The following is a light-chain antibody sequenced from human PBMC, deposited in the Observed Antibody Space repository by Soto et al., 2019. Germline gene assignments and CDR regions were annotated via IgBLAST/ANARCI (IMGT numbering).Light chain of an antibody. CDR1: QTITNY. J-gene: IGKJ5*01. V-gene: IGKV1-9*01. Sequence: DIQMTQSPSSLSASVGDRVTITCRASQTITNYLNWYQYKPGKAPKLLIYAASTLQSGVPSRFSGSGSGTDFTLTISSLQPEDFATYYCQQLNSYPRTFGQGTRLEIK. CDR3: QQLNSYPRT. CDR2: AAS.